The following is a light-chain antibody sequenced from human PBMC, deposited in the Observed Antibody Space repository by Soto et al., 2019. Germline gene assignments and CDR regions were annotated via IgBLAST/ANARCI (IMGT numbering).Light chain of an antibody. Sequence: EIVLTQSPGTLSLSPGERATLSCRASQSVDSRYLAWYQQKPGPAPRLLIYGTSSRATGIPDRFSGSGSGTEFTLTISSLQSEDFAVYYCQQYNNWPPYTFGQGTKVDI. CDR1: QSVDSRY. V-gene: IGKV3-20*01. J-gene: IGKJ2*01. CDR2: GTS. CDR3: QQYNNWPPYT.